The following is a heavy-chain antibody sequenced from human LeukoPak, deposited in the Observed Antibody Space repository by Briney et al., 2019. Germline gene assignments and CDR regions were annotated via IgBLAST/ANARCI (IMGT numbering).Heavy chain of an antibody. J-gene: IGHJ4*02. CDR2: IYPGDSDT. CDR1: GDSFNTYW. D-gene: IGHD3-22*01. CDR3: ARLTGDSSGYPTFDY. V-gene: IGHV5-51*01. Sequence: GESLKISCKGSGDSFNTYWIGWVRQMPGKGLELMGIIYPGDSDTRFSPSFQGQVTISADKSISTAYLQWSSLKASDTAMYYCARLTGDSSGYPTFDYWGQGTLVTVSS.